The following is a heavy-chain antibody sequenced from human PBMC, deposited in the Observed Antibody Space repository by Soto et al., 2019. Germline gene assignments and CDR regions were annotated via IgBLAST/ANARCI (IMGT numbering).Heavy chain of an antibody. D-gene: IGHD2-2*01. J-gene: IGHJ4*02. CDR1: GFTFSNFG. CDR2: ISYDGSNK. Sequence: QVQLVESGGGVVQPGRSLRLSCAASGFTFSNFGMHWVRQAPGKGLEWVAVISYDGSNKYYADSLKGRFTISRDNSKNTVYLQMNSLRAEDTAVYYCAKVGRRVVVVPAALDYWGQGTLVTFSS. V-gene: IGHV3-30*18. CDR3: AKVGRRVVVVPAALDY.